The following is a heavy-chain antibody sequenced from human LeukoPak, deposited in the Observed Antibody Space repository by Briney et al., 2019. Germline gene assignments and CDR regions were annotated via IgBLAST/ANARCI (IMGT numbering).Heavy chain of an antibody. CDR1: GGSIRSYY. V-gene: IGHV4-59*08. Sequence: SETLSLTCTVSGGSIRSYYWSWIRQPPGKGLEWIAYISNTGSTNYNPSLKSRVTISEDTSQNQFSLKLTSATAADTAVYYCARLAPAFTGYANWLDPWGQGTLVTVSS. D-gene: IGHD3-9*01. CDR2: ISNTGST. CDR3: ARLAPAFTGYANWLDP. J-gene: IGHJ5*02.